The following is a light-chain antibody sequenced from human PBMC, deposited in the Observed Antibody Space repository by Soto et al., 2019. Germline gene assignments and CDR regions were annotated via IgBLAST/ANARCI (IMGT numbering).Light chain of an antibody. Sequence: DLQMTQSPSSVSASVGDRVIITCRATRDISKWAAWYQQKPGRAPSLLIYAASNLQSGVPARFSSSGSGTDFTLTVSGLQPDDFATYYCQQSHTFPYTFGQGTKLQI. V-gene: IGKV1-12*01. CDR3: QQSHTFPYT. CDR2: AAS. J-gene: IGKJ2*01. CDR1: RDISKW.